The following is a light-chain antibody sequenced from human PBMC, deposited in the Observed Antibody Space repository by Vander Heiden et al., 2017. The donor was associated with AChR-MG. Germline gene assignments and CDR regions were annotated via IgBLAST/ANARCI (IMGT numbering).Light chain of an antibody. CDR2: DVS. Sequence: QSSLTQPAPVSGSPGQALTISCAATSSDVGGDNYVSCYQQPPGKAPNLMIYDVSTRPAGVSNRFSGSKSGNTASLTISGLQAEDEADYYCSSYTSSSTFVFGIGTKVTVL. V-gene: IGLV2-14*01. CDR1: SSDVGGDNY. J-gene: IGLJ1*01. CDR3: SSYTSSSTFV.